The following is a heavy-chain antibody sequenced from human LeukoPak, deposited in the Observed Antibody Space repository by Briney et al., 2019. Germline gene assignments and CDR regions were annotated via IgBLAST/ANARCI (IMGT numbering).Heavy chain of an antibody. D-gene: IGHD3-3*01. V-gene: IGHV4-34*01. CDR3: ARGPGAIFGVVKNWFDP. CDR2: VNHSGST. Sequence: SETLSLTCAVYGGSFSGYYWSWIRQPPGKELEWIGEVNHSGSTNYNPFLKSRVAISVDTSKNQFSLKLSSVTAADTAVYYCARGPGAIFGVVKNWFDPWGQGTLVTVSS. J-gene: IGHJ5*02. CDR1: GGSFSGYY.